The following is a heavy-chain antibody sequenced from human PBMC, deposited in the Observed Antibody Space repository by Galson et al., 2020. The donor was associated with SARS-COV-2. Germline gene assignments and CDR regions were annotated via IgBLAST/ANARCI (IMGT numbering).Heavy chain of an antibody. J-gene: IGHJ5*02. CDR3: ARPYSGSYYSWFDP. CDR2: ISYDGSNK. D-gene: IGHD1-26*01. V-gene: IGHV3-30*01. Sequence: GGSLRLSCAASGFTFSSYAMHWVRQAPGKGLEWVAVISYDGSNKYYADSVKGRFTISRDNSKNTLYLQMNSLRAEDTAVYYCARPYSGSYYSWFDPWGHGTLVTVSS. CDR1: GFTFSSYA.